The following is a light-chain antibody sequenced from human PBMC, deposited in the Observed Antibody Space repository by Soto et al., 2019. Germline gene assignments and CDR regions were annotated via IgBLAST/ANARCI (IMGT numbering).Light chain of an antibody. Sequence: QSALTQPPSASGSPGQSVTISCTGTSNDVGGYNYVSWYQQHPGKAPKLMIYEVNKRPSGVPDRFSGSKSGNTASLTVSRLQAEDEADYHCTSYAGTHNWVFGGGTKLIVL. CDR2: EVN. J-gene: IGLJ3*02. CDR1: SNDVGGYNY. CDR3: TSYAGTHNWV. V-gene: IGLV2-8*01.